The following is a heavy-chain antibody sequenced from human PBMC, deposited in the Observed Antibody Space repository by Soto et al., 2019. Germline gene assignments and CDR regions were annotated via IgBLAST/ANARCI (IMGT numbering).Heavy chain of an antibody. CDR3: ARGRGKCNRDNCFTKLYYWYCGTVV. CDR2: ANDRGST. Sequence: SETLALTCAVYGGSFSGYYWSWMRQSPGTGLEWIGEANDRGSTFYNPSLKGRVTISVDTSKNQVSLKLTSVTAADRAVYFCARGRGKCNRDNCFTKLYYWYCGTVVWGRASTVSVSS. CDR1: GGSFSGYY. J-gene: IGHJ6*02. V-gene: IGHV4-34*01. D-gene: IGHD2-21*01.